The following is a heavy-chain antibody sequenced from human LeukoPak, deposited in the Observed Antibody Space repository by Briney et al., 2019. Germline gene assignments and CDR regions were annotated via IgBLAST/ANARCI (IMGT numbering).Heavy chain of an antibody. V-gene: IGHV1-18*01. CDR1: GYTFTSYG. CDR3: ARVVTIFGVVIQAIVD. J-gene: IGHJ4*02. Sequence: ASVKVSCKASGYTFTSYGISWVRQAPGQGLEWMGWISAYNGNTNYAQKLQGRVTMTTDTSTSTAYMELRSLRSDDTAVYYCARVVTIFGVVIQAIVDWGQGTLVTVSS. CDR2: ISAYNGNT. D-gene: IGHD3-3*01.